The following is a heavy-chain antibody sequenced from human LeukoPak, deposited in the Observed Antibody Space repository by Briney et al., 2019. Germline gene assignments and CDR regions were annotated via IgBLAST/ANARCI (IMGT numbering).Heavy chain of an antibody. D-gene: IGHD1-26*01. V-gene: IGHV3-23*01. Sequence: PGGSLRLSCAASGITFSSYGMSWVRQAPGKGLEWVSVISGSGGRTNYADSVKGRFTISRDNSKNTLYLQMNSLRAEDTAVYYCAKAGSIRLDYWGQGTLVTVSS. J-gene: IGHJ4*02. CDR1: GITFSSYG. CDR2: ISGSGGRT. CDR3: AKAGSIRLDY.